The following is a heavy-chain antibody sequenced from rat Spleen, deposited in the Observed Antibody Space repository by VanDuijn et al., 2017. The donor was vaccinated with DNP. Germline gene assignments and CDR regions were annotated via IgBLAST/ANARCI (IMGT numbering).Heavy chain of an antibody. CDR1: GFSITSNY. D-gene: IGHD1-3*01. CDR2: INYSGNT. J-gene: IGHJ2*01. CDR3: ARLNYGSLDY. V-gene: IGHV3-1*01. Sequence: EVQLQESGPGLVKPSQSLSFTCSVTGFSITSNYWAWIRKLPGNKMEWIGYINYSGNTGYNPSLKSRISITRDTSKNQFFLQLNSVTTEDTATYYCARLNYGSLDYWGQGVMVTVSS.